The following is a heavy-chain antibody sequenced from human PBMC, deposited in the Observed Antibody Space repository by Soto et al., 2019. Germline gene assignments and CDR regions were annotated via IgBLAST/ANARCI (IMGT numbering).Heavy chain of an antibody. CDR2: IHSDGSST. CDR3: ARGDRGAFDL. CDR1: GFTFSYYW. V-gene: IGHV3-74*01. J-gene: IGHJ3*01. Sequence: EVQLVESGGGLVQPGESLRLSCAASGFTFSYYWMHWVRQAPGKGLVWVSRIHSDGSSTTYADSVKGRFTISRDNARNTVYLQMNNLRAEDTAVYYCARGDRGAFDLWGQGTVLTVSS. D-gene: IGHD1-26*01.